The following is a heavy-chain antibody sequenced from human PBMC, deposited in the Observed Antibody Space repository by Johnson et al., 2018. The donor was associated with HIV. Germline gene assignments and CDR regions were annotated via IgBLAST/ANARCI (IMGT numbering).Heavy chain of an antibody. CDR2: IKQDGSEK. V-gene: IGHV3-7*01. CDR1: GFTFSSYW. J-gene: IGHJ3*02. CDR3: ARGQQLVLGAFDI. Sequence: VQLVESGGGLVQPGGSLRLSCAASGFTFSSYWMSWVRQVPGKGLEWVANIKQDGSEKYYVDSVKGRFTISRDNAKNSLYLQRNSLRAEDTAVYYCARGQQLVLGAFDIWGQGTMVTVSS. D-gene: IGHD6-13*01.